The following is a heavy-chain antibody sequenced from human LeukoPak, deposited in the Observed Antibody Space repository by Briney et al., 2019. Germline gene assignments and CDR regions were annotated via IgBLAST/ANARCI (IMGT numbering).Heavy chain of an antibody. Sequence: KSSETLSLTCTVSGGSISSNIYYWAWIRQPPGTGLEWIGTIYFSGSTYYNPSLKSRVTISVDTSKNQFSLKLTSVTAADTAVYYCARLGYCSGGSCHHDYWGQGTLVTVSS. CDR2: IYFSGST. J-gene: IGHJ4*02. V-gene: IGHV4-39*01. CDR1: GGSISSNIYY. CDR3: ARLGYCSGGSCHHDY. D-gene: IGHD2-15*01.